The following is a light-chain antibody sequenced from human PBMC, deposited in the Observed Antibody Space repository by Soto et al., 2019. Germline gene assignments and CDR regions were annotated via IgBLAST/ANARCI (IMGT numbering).Light chain of an antibody. CDR2: DAS. CDR3: QQRSNWPPMYT. Sequence: EIVLTQSPATLSLSPGERATLSCRASQSVSSYLAWYQQKPGQAPRLLIYDASNWATGIPARFSGSGSGTDFTLTISSLEPDDFAVYYCQQRSNWPPMYTFGQGTKLEIK. CDR1: QSVSSY. V-gene: IGKV3-11*01. J-gene: IGKJ2*01.